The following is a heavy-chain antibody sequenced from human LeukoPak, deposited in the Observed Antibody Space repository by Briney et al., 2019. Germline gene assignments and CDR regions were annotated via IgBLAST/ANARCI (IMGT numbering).Heavy chain of an antibody. J-gene: IGHJ4*02. D-gene: IGHD3-22*01. CDR3: ARDLVVFDY. CDR1: GFTFSSYG. V-gene: IGHV3-33*01. CDR2: IWYDGSNK. Sequence: GRFLRLSCAASGFTFSSYGMHWVRQAPGKGLEWVAVIWYDGSNKYYADSVKGRFTISRDNSKNTLYLQMNSLRAEDTAVYYCARDLVVFDYWGQGTLVTVSS.